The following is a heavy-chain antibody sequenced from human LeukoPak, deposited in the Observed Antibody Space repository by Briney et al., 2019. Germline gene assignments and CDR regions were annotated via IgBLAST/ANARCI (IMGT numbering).Heavy chain of an antibody. D-gene: IGHD3-22*01. V-gene: IGHV3-9*01. CDR1: GFTFDDYA. Sequence: HPGGSLRLSCAASGFTFDDYAMHWVRHAPGKGLEWVSGISWNSGSIGYADSVKGRFTISRDNAKNSLYLQMNSLRAEDTALYYCAKEGANYYDSSGYYAFDYWGQGALVTVSS. CDR2: ISWNSGSI. CDR3: AKEGANYYDSSGYYAFDY. J-gene: IGHJ4*02.